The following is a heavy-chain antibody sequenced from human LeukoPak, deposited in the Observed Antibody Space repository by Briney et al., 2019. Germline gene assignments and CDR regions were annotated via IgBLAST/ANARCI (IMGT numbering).Heavy chain of an antibody. J-gene: IGHJ4*02. V-gene: IGHV4-30-2*01. CDR3: ARGGYGGLFDY. Sequence: SQTLSLTCAVSGGSISSGGHSWSWIRQPPGKGLEWIGYSYHSGSTYYNSSLKSRVTISVDRSKNQFSLKLSSVTAADTAVYYCARGGYGGLFDYWGQGTLVTVSS. CDR1: GGSISSGGHS. D-gene: IGHD6-25*01. CDR2: SYHSGST.